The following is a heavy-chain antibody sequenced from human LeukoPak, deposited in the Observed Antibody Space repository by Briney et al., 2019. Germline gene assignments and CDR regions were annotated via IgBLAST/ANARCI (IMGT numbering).Heavy chain of an antibody. J-gene: IGHJ6*02. V-gene: IGHV3-9*01. CDR2: INWKGGGT. CDR3: AKHLRATNTYIFFGLDV. D-gene: IGHD1-26*01. CDR1: GFTFKDYG. Sequence: PGGSLRLPCAATGFTFKDYGMHWVRQPPGKGLEWVSGINWKGGGTDYADSVKGRFTISRDNAKNSLYLQMTSLRPEDTALYYCAKHLRATNTYIFFGLDVWGQGTTVSVSS.